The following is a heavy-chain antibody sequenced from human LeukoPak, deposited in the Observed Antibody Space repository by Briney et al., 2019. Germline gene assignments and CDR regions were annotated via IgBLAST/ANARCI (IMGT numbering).Heavy chain of an antibody. CDR1: GFTVSTNY. V-gene: IGHV3-53*01. D-gene: IGHD6-13*01. Sequence: GGSLRLSCAASGFTVSTNYMSWVRQAPGKGLEWVSVIYSGGSTYYADSVKGRFTISRDNSKNTLYLQMNSLRAEDTAVYYCARERVAATEEAHYYYYYYMDVWGKGTTVTVSS. J-gene: IGHJ6*03. CDR3: ARERVAATEEAHYYYYYYMDV. CDR2: IYSGGST.